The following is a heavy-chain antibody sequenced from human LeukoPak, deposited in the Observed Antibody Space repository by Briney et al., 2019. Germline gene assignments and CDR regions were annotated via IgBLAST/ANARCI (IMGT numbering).Heavy chain of an antibody. CDR1: GYSFTSYW. D-gene: IGHD3-10*01. CDR2: IYPGDSDT. Sequence: GESLKISCKGSGYSFTSYWIGWVRQMPGKGLEWKGIIYPGDSDTRYSPSFQGQVTISADKSISTAYLQWSSLKASDTAMYYCARQLWFGEFWDDAFDIWGQGTMVTVSS. CDR3: ARQLWFGEFWDDAFDI. V-gene: IGHV5-51*01. J-gene: IGHJ3*02.